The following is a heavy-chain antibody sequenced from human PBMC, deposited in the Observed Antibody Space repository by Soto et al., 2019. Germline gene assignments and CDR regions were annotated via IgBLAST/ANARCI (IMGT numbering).Heavy chain of an antibody. D-gene: IGHD3-3*01. CDR1: GYSFTSYW. CDR3: ARLFAPSGYWTLGAFDI. J-gene: IGHJ3*02. CDR2: IYPGDSDT. V-gene: IGHV5-51*01. Sequence: GESLKISCKGSGYSFTSYWIGWVRQMPGKGLEWMGIIYPGDSDTRYSPSFQGQVTISADKSISTAYLQWSSLKASDTAMYYWARLFAPSGYWTLGAFDIWGQGTMVTVSS.